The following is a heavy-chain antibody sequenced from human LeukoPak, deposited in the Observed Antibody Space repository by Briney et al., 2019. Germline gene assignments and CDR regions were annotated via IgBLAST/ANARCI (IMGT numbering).Heavy chain of an antibody. J-gene: IGHJ4*02. CDR2: ISHDGSNK. Sequence: PGGSLRLSCAASGFTFSSYGMHWVRQAPGKGLEWVTFISHDGSNKYYVDSVKGRFTISRDNSKNKVYLQMNSLRAEDTAIYYCAGRASDSYLLYWGQGILVTVSA. CDR3: AGRASDSYLLY. D-gene: IGHD2-15*01. V-gene: IGHV3-30*03. CDR1: GFTFSSYG.